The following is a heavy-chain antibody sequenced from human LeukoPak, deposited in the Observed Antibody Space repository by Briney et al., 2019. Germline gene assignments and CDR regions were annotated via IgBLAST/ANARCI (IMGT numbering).Heavy chain of an antibody. D-gene: IGHD3-10*01. Sequence: ASVKVSCKASGYTFTSYGISWVRQAPGQGLEWMGWISAYNGNTNYAQKLQGRVTMTTDTSTSTAYMELRSLRSDDTAVYYCARDGGGGAVLLRFGELLFAHSYYMDVWGKGTTVTVSS. CDR3: ARDGGGGAVLLRFGELLFAHSYYMDV. CDR2: ISAYNGNT. CDR1: GYTFTSYG. J-gene: IGHJ6*03. V-gene: IGHV1-18*01.